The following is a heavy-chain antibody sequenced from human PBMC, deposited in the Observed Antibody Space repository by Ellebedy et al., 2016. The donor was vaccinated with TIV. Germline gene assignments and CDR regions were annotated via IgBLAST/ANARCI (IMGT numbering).Heavy chain of an antibody. CDR2: INSDGSST. Sequence: GESLKISXAVSGFTFSDYWFHWVRQAPGKGLMWVARINSDGSSTSYADSVKGRFTISRDNAKNTLYLQMNSLRAEDTAVYFCLRASDYWGQGTLVTVSS. CDR1: GFTFSDYW. J-gene: IGHJ4*02. V-gene: IGHV3-74*01. CDR3: LRASDY.